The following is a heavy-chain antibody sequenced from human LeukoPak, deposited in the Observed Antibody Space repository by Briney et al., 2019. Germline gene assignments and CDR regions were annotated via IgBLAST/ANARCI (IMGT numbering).Heavy chain of an antibody. D-gene: IGHD3-9*01. V-gene: IGHV1-69*13. CDR2: IIPIFGTA. J-gene: IGHJ6*04. Sequence: ASVRVSCKASGGTFTSYAISWVRQAPGQGLEWMGGIIPIFGTANYAQKLQGRVTITADEYTSTAFMELSSLRSEDTAVYYCARGPFTYYDILTGWSKNYYYYGMDVWGKGTTVTVSS. CDR3: ARGPFTYYDILTGWSKNYYYYGMDV. CDR1: GGTFTSYA.